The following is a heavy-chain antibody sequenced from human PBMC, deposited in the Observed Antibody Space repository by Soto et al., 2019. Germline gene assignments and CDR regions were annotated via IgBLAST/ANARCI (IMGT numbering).Heavy chain of an antibody. Sequence: GASVKVSCKASGFTFTSSAVQWVQQARGQRLEWIGWIVVGSGNTNYAQKFQERVTITRDMSTSTAYMELSSLRSEDTAVYYCAAGFSGGSYSPTFDPWGQGTLVTVSS. D-gene: IGHD1-26*01. CDR3: AAGFSGGSYSPTFDP. J-gene: IGHJ5*02. CDR2: IVVGSGNT. CDR1: GFTFTSSA. V-gene: IGHV1-58*01.